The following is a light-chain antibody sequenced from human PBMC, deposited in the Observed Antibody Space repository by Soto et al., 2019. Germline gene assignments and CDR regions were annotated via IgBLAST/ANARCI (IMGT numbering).Light chain of an antibody. J-gene: IGKJ1*01. CDR2: AAS. V-gene: IGKV1-39*01. CDR3: QQRKT. Sequence: DIQMTQSPSSLSASVGDRVTITCRASQSISSYLNWYQQKPGKAPKLLIYAASSLQSGVPSRFSGSGSGTDFTLTISSLQPEDFATYYCQQRKTFGQGIKVEIK. CDR1: QSISSY.